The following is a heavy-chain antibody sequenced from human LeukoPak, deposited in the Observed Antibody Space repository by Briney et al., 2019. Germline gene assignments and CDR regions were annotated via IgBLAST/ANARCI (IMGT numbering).Heavy chain of an antibody. CDR3: ARPKMQQLSSLNY. CDR1: GYSFSVYS. V-gene: IGHV1-2*02. CDR2: INPNSGGT. Sequence: ASVKVSCKASGYSFSVYSMHWVRQAPGQGLEWMGWINPNSGGTSYAQKFQGRVTMTRATSMRTAYMELSRLRSDDTAVYYCARPKMQQLSSLNYWGQGTLVTVSS. J-gene: IGHJ4*02. D-gene: IGHD6-13*01.